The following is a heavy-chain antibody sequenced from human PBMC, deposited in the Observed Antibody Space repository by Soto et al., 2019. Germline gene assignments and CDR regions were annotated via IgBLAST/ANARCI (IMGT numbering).Heavy chain of an antibody. CDR1: GGSISSSSYY. Sequence: SETLSLTCTVSGGSISSSSYYWGWIRQPPGKGLEWIGIIYYSGSTYYNPSLKSRVTISVDTSKNQFSLKLSSVTAADTAVYYCASGASGYYYYYGMDVWGQGTTVTVSS. D-gene: IGHD3-10*01. CDR2: IYYSGST. J-gene: IGHJ6*02. V-gene: IGHV4-39*01. CDR3: ASGASGYYYYYGMDV.